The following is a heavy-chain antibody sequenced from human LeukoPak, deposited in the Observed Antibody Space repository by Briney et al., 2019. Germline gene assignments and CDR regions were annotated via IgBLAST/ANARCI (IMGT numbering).Heavy chain of an antibody. CDR3: ARAPAAPDY. D-gene: IGHD2-2*01. J-gene: IGHJ4*02. CDR1: GFTFSSYA. CDR2: ISYDGSNK. Sequence: QAGGSLRLSCAASGFTFSSYAMHWVRQAPGKGLEWVAVISYDGSNKYYADSVKGRFTISRDNSKNTLYLQMNSLRAEDTAVYYCARAPAAPDYWGQGTLVTVSS. V-gene: IGHV3-30*01.